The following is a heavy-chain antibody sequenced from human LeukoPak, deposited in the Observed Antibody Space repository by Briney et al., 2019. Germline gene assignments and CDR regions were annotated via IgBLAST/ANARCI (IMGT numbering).Heavy chain of an antibody. J-gene: IGHJ4*02. CDR3: VKAVYSSSRFDY. CDR2: INSDGSST. CDR1: GITFSSNW. V-gene: IGHV3-74*01. D-gene: IGHD6-13*01. Sequence: PGGSLRLSCAASGITFSSNWMRWVRQAPGKGLVWVSRINSDGSSTNYVDSVKGRFTISRDNAKNTLYLQMNSLRAEDTAVYYCVKAVYSSSRFDYWGQGTLVTVSA.